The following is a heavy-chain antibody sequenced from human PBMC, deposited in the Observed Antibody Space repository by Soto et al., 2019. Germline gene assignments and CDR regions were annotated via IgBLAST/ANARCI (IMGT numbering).Heavy chain of an antibody. J-gene: IGHJ6*02. D-gene: IGHD3-3*01. CDR1: GYSFTSYW. V-gene: IGHV5-51*01. Sequence: GESLKISCKGSGYSFTSYWIGWVRQMPGKGLEWMGIIYPGDSDTRYSPSFQGQVTISADKSISTAYLQWSSLKASDTAMYYCARDVLRFLEWSHIPYYYGMDVWGQGTTVTVSS. CDR3: ARDVLRFLEWSHIPYYYGMDV. CDR2: IYPGDSDT.